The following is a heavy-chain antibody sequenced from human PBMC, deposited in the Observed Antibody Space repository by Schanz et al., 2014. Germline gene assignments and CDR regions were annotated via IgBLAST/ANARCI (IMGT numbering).Heavy chain of an antibody. J-gene: IGHJ2*01. CDR2: INPNSGDT. CDR1: GYTTFTDYY. Sequence: QVQLVQSWAEVKKPGSSMKVSCKASGYTTFTDYYIHWVRQAPGQGLEWMGWINPNSGDTNYAQKFQGWVTMTRDTSISTAYMEVSRLKSDDTAVYYCARLSVAGRPHVNYWYFDLWGRGTLVTVSS. CDR3: ARLSVAGRPHVNYWYFDL. V-gene: IGHV1-2*04. D-gene: IGHD6-19*01.